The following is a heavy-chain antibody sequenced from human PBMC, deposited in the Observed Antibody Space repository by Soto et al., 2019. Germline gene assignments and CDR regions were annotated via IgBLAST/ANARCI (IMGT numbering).Heavy chain of an antibody. J-gene: IGHJ4*02. CDR2: IKSNTDGGTT. Sequence: EVQLVESGGGLVKPGGSLRLSCAASGFTFSNAWMNWVRQSPGKGLEWVGRIKSNTDGGTTDYAAPVKDSFTISRDDSKTPLYLQMSSLKTEDTAVYYCTFGIVGATTNYWGQGTLVTVSS. CDR3: TFGIVGATTNY. D-gene: IGHD1-26*01. CDR1: GFTFSNAW. V-gene: IGHV3-15*07.